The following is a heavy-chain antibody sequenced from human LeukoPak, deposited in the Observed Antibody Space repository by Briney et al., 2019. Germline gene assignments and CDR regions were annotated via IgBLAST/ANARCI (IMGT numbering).Heavy chain of an antibody. V-gene: IGHV1-2*02. CDR2: INPNSGGT. Sequence: GASVKVSCKASVYTFTGYYMHWVRQAPGQGLDWMGWINPNSGGTNYAQKFQGRVTMTRDTSISTAYMELSRLRSDDTAVYYCASELLSHDAFDIWGQGTMVTVSS. J-gene: IGHJ3*02. D-gene: IGHD1-14*01. CDR3: ASELLSHDAFDI. CDR1: VYTFTGYY.